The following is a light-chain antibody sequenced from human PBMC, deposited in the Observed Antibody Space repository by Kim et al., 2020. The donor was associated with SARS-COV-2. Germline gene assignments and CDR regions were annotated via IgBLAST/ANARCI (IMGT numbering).Light chain of an antibody. Sequence: VAWGQTVRITCQGDSLRSYYASWYQQKPGQAPVLVIYGKNNRPSGIPDRFSGSSSGNTASLTITGAQAEDEADYYCNSRDSSGNVVFGGGTQLTVL. J-gene: IGLJ2*01. CDR3: NSRDSSGNVV. CDR2: GKN. CDR1: SLRSYY. V-gene: IGLV3-19*01.